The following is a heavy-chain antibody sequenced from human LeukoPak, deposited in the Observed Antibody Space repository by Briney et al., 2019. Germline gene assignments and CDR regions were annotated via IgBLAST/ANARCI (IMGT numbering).Heavy chain of an antibody. Sequence: SETLSLTCTVSGGSISSSSYYWGWIRQPPGKGLEWIGSIYYSGSTYYNPSLKSRVTISVDTSKNQFSLKLSSVTAADTAVYYCEVSSLVGATSYWGQGTLVTVSS. CDR1: GGSISSSSYY. D-gene: IGHD1-26*01. CDR2: IYYSGST. J-gene: IGHJ4*02. V-gene: IGHV4-39*07. CDR3: EVSSLVGATSY.